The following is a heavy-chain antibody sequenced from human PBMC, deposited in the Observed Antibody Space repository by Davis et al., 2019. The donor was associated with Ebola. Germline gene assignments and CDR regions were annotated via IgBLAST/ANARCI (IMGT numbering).Heavy chain of an antibody. J-gene: IGHJ4*02. V-gene: IGHV5-51*01. CDR3: ARHRRAAGYFDY. D-gene: IGHD6-13*01. CDR1: GNSFTSHW. Sequence: GESLKISCKDSGNSFTSHWIGWVRQMPGKGLEWMGIIYTGDSDTRYSPSFRGHVTISADKSISTAYLQWSSLKASDTAMYYCARHRRAAGYFDYWGQGTLVTVSS. CDR2: IYTGDSDT.